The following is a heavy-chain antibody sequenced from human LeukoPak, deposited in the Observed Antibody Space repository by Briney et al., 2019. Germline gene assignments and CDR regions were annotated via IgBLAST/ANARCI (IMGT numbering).Heavy chain of an antibody. D-gene: IGHD2-2*01. V-gene: IGHV3-11*01. CDR3: SREGRNWSSYSTYRHYYYMDV. J-gene: IGHJ6*03. Sequence: GGSLRLSCAASGFTFSDYYMSWNRQAPGKGLEWVSYINSGHSTVYYADSVKGLFTIARDNAKNSLYLQMSSLRVEDTAVYYCSREGRNWSSYSTYRHYYYMDVWGKGTTVTVSS. CDR2: INSGHSTV. CDR1: GFTFSDYY.